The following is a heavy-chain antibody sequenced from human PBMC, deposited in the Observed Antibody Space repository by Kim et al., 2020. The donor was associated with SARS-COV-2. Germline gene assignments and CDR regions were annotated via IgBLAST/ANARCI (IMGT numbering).Heavy chain of an antibody. D-gene: IGHD1-1*01. Sequence: GGSLRLSCAASGFTFSSYGMHWVRQAPGKGLEWVAVISYDGSNKYYADSVKGRFTISRDNSKNTLYLQMNSLRAEDTAVYYCARDRNWNDQNHYYYYGMDVWGQGTTVTVSS. CDR2: ISYDGSNK. V-gene: IGHV3-30*03. CDR3: ARDRNWNDQNHYYYYGMDV. CDR1: GFTFSSYG. J-gene: IGHJ6*02.